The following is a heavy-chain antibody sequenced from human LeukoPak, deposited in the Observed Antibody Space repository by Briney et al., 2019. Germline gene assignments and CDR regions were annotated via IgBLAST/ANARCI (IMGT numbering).Heavy chain of an antibody. V-gene: IGHV4-59*01. CDR2: IYYSGST. CDR3: ARDIYYYDSSGPVWSFLGYGMDV. D-gene: IGHD3-22*01. J-gene: IGHJ6*02. Sequence: SETLSLTCTVSGGSISSYYWSWIRQPPGKGLEWIGYIYYSGSTNYNPSLKSRVTISVDTSKNQFSLKLSSVTAADTAVYYCARDIYYYDSSGPVWSFLGYGMDVWGQGTTVTVSS. CDR1: GGSISSYY.